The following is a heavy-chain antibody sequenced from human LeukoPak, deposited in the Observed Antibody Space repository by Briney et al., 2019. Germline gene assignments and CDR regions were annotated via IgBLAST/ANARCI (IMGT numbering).Heavy chain of an antibody. D-gene: IGHD6-19*01. CDR3: ARHNLGRRYYRSGCFDY. CDR1: GGSISSSSYY. V-gene: IGHV4-39*01. J-gene: IGHJ4*02. Sequence: SETLSLTCTVSGGSISSSSYYWGWIRQPPGKGLEWVGSIYYSGSTYYNPSLKSRVTISVDTSKNQFSLKLISVTRDGPAMYTGARHNLGRRYYRSGCFDYWGQGTLVPVSS. CDR2: IYYSGST.